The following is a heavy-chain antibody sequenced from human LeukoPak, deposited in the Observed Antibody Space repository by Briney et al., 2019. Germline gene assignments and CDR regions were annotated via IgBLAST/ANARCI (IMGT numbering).Heavy chain of an antibody. CDR1: GGSISTGGYY. CDR3: ARAILTPSGYVWHFDL. D-gene: IGHD3-3*01. Sequence: SETLSLTRTVSGGSISTGGYYWSWIRQLPGKGLEWIGYIHNSGSAYYNPSLRSRVTMSVDTSTNQFSLNLGYMTAADTALYYCARAILTPSGYVWHFDLWGRGTLVTVSS. CDR2: IHNSGSA. J-gene: IGHJ2*01. V-gene: IGHV4-31*03.